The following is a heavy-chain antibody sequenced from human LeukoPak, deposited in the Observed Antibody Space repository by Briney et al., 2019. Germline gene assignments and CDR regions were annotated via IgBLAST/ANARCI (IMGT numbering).Heavy chain of an antibody. Sequence: GGSLRLSCAASGFTFSSYWMSWVRQAPGKGLEWVANIKQDGSEKYYVDSVKGRLTISRDNAKNSLYLQMNSLRAEDTAVYYCARGDYSSSWYPYYYYYMDVWGKGTTVTVSS. D-gene: IGHD6-13*01. CDR2: IKQDGSEK. CDR1: GFTFSSYW. V-gene: IGHV3-7*01. J-gene: IGHJ6*03. CDR3: ARGDYSSSWYPYYYYYMDV.